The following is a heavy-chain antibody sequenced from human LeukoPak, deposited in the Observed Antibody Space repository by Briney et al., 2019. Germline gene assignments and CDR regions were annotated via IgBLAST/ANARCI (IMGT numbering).Heavy chain of an antibody. J-gene: IGHJ4*02. CDR1: GFTVSSNY. CDR3: ARAQFYHDSSTYGPDY. D-gene: IGHD3-22*01. V-gene: IGHV3-53*01. CDR2: IYGGGST. Sequence: GGSLRLSCAASGFTVSSNYMSWVRQAPGKGLEWVSVIYGGGSTYYSDSVKGRFSISRDTSKNAVYLQMNSLRAECTAVYYCARAQFYHDSSTYGPDYWGQGTLVTVSS.